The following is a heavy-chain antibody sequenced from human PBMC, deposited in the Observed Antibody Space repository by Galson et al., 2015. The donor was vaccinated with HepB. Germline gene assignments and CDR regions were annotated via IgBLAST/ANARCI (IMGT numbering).Heavy chain of an antibody. CDR3: ARFYVRYYFDY. Sequence: SLRLSCTASGFTFSDYYMPWIRQAPGKGLEWVSYISSSGSTIYSADSVKGRVTITRDNAKNSLYLQMNSLRAEDTAVYYCARFYVRYYFDYWGQGTLVTVSS. V-gene: IGHV3-11*01. D-gene: IGHD5/OR15-5a*01. CDR2: ISSSGSTI. J-gene: IGHJ4*02. CDR1: GFTFSDYY.